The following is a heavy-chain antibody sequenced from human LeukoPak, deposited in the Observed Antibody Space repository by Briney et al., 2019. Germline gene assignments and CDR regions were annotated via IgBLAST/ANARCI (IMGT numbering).Heavy chain of an antibody. CDR1: GYTFTSYY. CDR3: ARVRGGVIDY. Sequence: GASVKVSCKASGYTFTSYYMHWVRQAPGQGLEWMGINNPNGGTTSYAEKFQGRVTMTRDMSTSTVYRELSSLRSEDTAVYYCARVRGGVIDYWGQGTLVTVST. CDR2: NNPNGGTT. J-gene: IGHJ4*02. D-gene: IGHD3-10*01. V-gene: IGHV1-46*01.